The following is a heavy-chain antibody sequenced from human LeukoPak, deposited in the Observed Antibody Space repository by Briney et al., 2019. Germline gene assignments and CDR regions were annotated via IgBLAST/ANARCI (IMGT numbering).Heavy chain of an antibody. Sequence: ASVKVSCKASGYTFTSYYMHWVRQAPGQGLEWMGIINPSGGSTSYAQKFQGRVTMTRDMSTSTVYMELSSLRSEDTAAYYCADHYDSSGLPSDWGQGTLVTVSS. D-gene: IGHD3-22*01. CDR3: ADHYDSSGLPSD. CDR1: GYTFTSYY. V-gene: IGHV1-46*01. J-gene: IGHJ4*02. CDR2: INPSGGST.